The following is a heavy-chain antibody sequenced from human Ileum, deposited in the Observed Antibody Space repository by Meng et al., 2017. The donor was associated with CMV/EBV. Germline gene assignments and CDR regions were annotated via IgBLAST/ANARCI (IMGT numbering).Heavy chain of an antibody. CDR2: ISSSGDRT. CDR3: TNSVGQWLSYFAP. D-gene: IGHD6-19*01. J-gene: IGHJ5*02. V-gene: IGHV3-48*03. Sequence: GEALKISCAAAGFNFSKIEIKWVRQAPRKGLELLSYISSSGDRTYYAESVKGRFTVSRNNAKNSLYLQMNSLRAEDTAVYYCTNSVGQWLSYFAPWGQGTLVTVSS. CDR1: GFNFSKIE.